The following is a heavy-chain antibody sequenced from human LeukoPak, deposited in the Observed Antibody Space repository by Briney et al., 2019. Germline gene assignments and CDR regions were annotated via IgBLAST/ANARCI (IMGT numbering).Heavy chain of an antibody. D-gene: IGHD2-2*01. CDR1: GGTFSSYA. CDR3: ARERYCSSTSYYWNAFDI. J-gene: IGHJ3*02. V-gene: IGHV1-69*13. CDR2: IIPIFGTA. Sequence: SVKVSCKASGGTFSSYAISWVRQAPGQGLEWMGGIIPIFGTANYAQKFQGRVTITADESTSTAYMELSRLRSDDTAVYYCARERYCSSTSYYWNAFDIWGQGTMVTVSS.